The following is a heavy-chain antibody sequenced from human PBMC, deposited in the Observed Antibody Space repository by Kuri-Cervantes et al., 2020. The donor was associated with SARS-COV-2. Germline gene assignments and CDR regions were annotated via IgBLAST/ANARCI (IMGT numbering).Heavy chain of an antibody. CDR1: GYTFTDYY. J-gene: IGHJ3*02. D-gene: IGHD5-24*01. Sequence: SVKVSCKASGYTFTDYYIHWVRQAPGQALEWMGWITPFKGNTNYAQRFQDRVTITRDRSMSTAYMELSSLRFEDTAMYYCARSGPGAISREDGAFDIWGQGTMVTVSS. CDR3: ARSGPGAISREDGAFDI. CDR2: ITPFKGNT. V-gene: IGHV1-45*02.